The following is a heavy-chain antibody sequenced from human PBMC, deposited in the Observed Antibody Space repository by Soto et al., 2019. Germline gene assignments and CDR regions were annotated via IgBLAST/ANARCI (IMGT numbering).Heavy chain of an antibody. Sequence: GGSLRLSCAASGFTFTRYSMNWVRQAPGKGLEWVSSISSTTNYIYYGDSMKGRFIISRDNAKNSLYLEMNSLRAEDTAVYYCARESEDLTSNFDYWGQGTLVTVSS. CDR1: GFTFTRYS. CDR3: ARESEDLTSNFDY. J-gene: IGHJ4*02. CDR2: ISSTTNYI. V-gene: IGHV3-21*06.